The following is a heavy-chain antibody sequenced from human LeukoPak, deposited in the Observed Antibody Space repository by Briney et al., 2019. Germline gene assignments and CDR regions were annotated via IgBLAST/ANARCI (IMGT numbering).Heavy chain of an antibody. CDR2: ISSSGGST. D-gene: IGHD5-18*01. V-gene: IGHV3-23*01. J-gene: IGHJ4*02. Sequence: GGSLRLSYAASGFTFSSYAMSWVRQAPGKGLEWVSAISSSGGSTYYADSVKGRFTISRDNSKNTLYLQMNSLRAEDTAVYYCARDPDTAMAHDYWGQGTLVTVSS. CDR1: GFTFSSYA. CDR3: ARDPDTAMAHDY.